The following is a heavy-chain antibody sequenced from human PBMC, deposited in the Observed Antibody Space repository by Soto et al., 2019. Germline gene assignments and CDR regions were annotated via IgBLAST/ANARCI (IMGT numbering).Heavy chain of an antibody. CDR2: IIPILGIA. J-gene: IGHJ4*02. V-gene: IGHV1-69*04. D-gene: IGHD6-6*01. Sequence: ASVKVSCKASGGTFSSYSISWVRQAPGQGLEWMGRIIPILGIANYAQKFQGRVTITADKSTSTAYMELSSLRSEDTAVYYCTRDSHASSIAARSPVYWGQGTLVTVSS. CDR1: GGTFSSYS. CDR3: TRDSHASSIAARSPVY.